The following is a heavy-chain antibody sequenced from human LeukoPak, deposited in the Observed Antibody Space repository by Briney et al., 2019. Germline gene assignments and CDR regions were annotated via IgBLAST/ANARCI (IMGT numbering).Heavy chain of an antibody. Sequence: GASVKVSCKASGYTFTGYYMHWVRQAPGQGLEWMGWINPNSGGTNYAQKFQGRVTMTRDTSISTAYMELSRLRSDDTAVYYCARGGQWLVQGDNDAFDIWGQGTMVTVSS. CDR2: INPNSGGT. D-gene: IGHD6-19*01. V-gene: IGHV1-2*02. CDR1: GYTFTGYY. CDR3: ARGGQWLVQGDNDAFDI. J-gene: IGHJ3*02.